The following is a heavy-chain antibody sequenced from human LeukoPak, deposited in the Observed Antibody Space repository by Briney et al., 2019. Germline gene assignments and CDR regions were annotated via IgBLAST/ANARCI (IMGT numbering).Heavy chain of an antibody. J-gene: IGHJ4*02. V-gene: IGHV4-38-2*02. Sequence: SDTLYLTCTISGYSISSGYYWCWIRPPPGKGLELSGSIYHCGSTYYEPSFKGRVTISVDASKNQFYLNLTSVTAADTAVYFCARVTGEIGGYYFDCRVQGTLATVSP. CDR3: ARVTGEIGGYYFDC. D-gene: IGHD7-27*01. CDR1: GYSISSGYY. CDR2: IYHCGST.